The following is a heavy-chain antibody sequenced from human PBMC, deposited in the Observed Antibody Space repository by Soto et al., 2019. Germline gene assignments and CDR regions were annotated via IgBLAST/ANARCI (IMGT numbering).Heavy chain of an antibody. D-gene: IGHD4-17*01. CDR2: ISASSSHK. Sequence: EVQLVESGGGLVKPGESLRLSCVASGFDFSYYTMNWVRQAPGKGLEWVSAISASSSHKYSADSVRGRFTFSRDNANNSLYLQMNNLRVEDTAVYYCARLRSDAFDIWGQGTLVTVSS. CDR3: ARLRSDAFDI. CDR1: GFDFSYYT. J-gene: IGHJ3*02. V-gene: IGHV3-21*01.